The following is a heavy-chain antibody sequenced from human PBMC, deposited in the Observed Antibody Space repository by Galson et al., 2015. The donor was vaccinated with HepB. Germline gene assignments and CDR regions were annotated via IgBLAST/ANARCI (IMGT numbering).Heavy chain of an antibody. Sequence: SLRLSCAASGFTFSSYGMHWVRQAPGKGLEWVAVISYDGSNKYYADSVKGRFTISRDNSKNTLYLQMNSLRAEDTAVYYCAIQSGSYLQGAFDIWRQGTMVTVSS. CDR1: GFTFSSYG. CDR3: AIQSGSYLQGAFDI. D-gene: IGHD1-26*01. J-gene: IGHJ3*02. CDR2: ISYDGSNK. V-gene: IGHV3-30*03.